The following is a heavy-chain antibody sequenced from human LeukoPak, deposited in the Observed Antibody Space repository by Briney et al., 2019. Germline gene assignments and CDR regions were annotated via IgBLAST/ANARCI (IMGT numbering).Heavy chain of an antibody. V-gene: IGHV4-4*07. CDR2: IYSSGNT. CDR3: ASADCSGGTCYSVYLN. J-gene: IGHJ4*02. D-gene: IGHD2-15*01. Sequence: SETLSLTCTVSGGSVSNNYWSWIRQPAGKGLEWIGRIYSSGNTTYNPSLKSRVTMSVDTSKNQFSLKLNSVTAADTALYYCASADCSGGTCYSVYLNWGQGALVIVFS. CDR1: GGSVSNNY.